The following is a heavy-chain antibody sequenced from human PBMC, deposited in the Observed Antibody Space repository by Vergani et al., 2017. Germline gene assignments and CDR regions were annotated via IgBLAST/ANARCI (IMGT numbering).Heavy chain of an antibody. CDR2: IKSKTDGGTT. D-gene: IGHD3-22*01. V-gene: IGHV3-15*01. CDR1: GFTFSSYA. J-gene: IGHJ4*02. Sequence: EVQLLESGGGLVQPGGSLRLSCAASGFTFSSYAMSWVRQAPGKGLEWVGRIKSKTDGGTTDYAAPVKGRFTISRDDSKNTLYLQMNSLKTEDTAVYYCTTDLPYYYDSSGYYLAGYWGQGTLVTVSS. CDR3: TTDLPYYYDSSGYYLAGY.